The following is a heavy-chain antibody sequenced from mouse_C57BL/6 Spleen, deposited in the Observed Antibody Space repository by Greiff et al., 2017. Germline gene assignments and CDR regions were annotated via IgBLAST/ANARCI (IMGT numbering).Heavy chain of an antibody. V-gene: IGHV1-69*01. D-gene: IGHD1-1*01. Sequence: VQLQQPGAELVMPGASVKLSCKASGYTFTSYWMHWVKQRSGQGLEWIGEIDPSDSYTNYNQKFKGKSTLTVDKSSSTAYMQLSSLTSEDSAVYYCARTSYGSSSFDYWGQGTTLTVSS. CDR2: IDPSDSYT. J-gene: IGHJ2*01. CDR1: GYTFTSYW. CDR3: ARTSYGSSSFDY.